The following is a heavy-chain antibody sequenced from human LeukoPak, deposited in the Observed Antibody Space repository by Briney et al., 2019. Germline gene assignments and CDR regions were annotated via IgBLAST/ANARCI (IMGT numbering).Heavy chain of an antibody. J-gene: IGHJ4*02. CDR3: ATDLGLELRY. Sequence: ATVKLSCKVSGYTFTDYYMHWVQQAPGKGLEWMGLVDPEDGETIYAEKFQGRVTITANTSTDTAYMELSSLRSEDTAVYYCATDLGLELRYWGQGTLVTVSS. CDR2: VDPEDGET. D-gene: IGHD1-7*01. V-gene: IGHV1-69-2*01. CDR1: GYTFTDYY.